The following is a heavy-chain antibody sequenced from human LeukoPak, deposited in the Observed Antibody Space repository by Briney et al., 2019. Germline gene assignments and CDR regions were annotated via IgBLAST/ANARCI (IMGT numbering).Heavy chain of an antibody. D-gene: IGHD2-8*02. CDR2: IRYDGSNK. V-gene: IGHV3-30*02. Sequence: GGSLRLSCAASGFTFSSYGMHWVRQAPGKGLEWVAFIRYDGSNKYYADAVKGRFTISRDNSKNTLYLQMDRLRAEDTAVYYCARDLGWGSRPAAFDIWGQGTMVTVSS. CDR1: GFTFSSYG. CDR3: ARDLGWGSRPAAFDI. J-gene: IGHJ3*02.